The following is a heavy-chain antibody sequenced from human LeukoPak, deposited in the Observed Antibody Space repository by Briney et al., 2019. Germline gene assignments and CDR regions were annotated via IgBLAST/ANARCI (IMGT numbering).Heavy chain of an antibody. D-gene: IGHD3-3*01. CDR1: GFTFTNYW. V-gene: IGHV3-7*01. CDR2: INQDGGTE. J-gene: IGHJ4*02. Sequence: GGSLRLSCAAYGFTFTNYWLTWVRQAPGKGLEWVANINQDGGTEYYVDSMKGRFTVSRDNAKNLVYLQINSLRAEDTAVYFCARHTLWRFDYWGQGALVTVSS. CDR3: ARHTLWRFDY.